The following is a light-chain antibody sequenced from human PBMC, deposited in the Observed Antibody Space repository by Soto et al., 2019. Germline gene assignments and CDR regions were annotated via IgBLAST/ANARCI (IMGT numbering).Light chain of an antibody. J-gene: IGKJ2*01. CDR1: QSVSSSY. CDR2: GAS. CDR3: QQYGSSPPYT. Sequence: EIVLTQSPGTLSLSPGERATLSCRASQSVSSSYLAWYQQKPGQAPRLLIYGASSRATGIPDRFSCSGSWRYFNLFISGLEPDDYAANYCQQYGSSPPYTFGRGTKLEIK. V-gene: IGKV3-20*01.